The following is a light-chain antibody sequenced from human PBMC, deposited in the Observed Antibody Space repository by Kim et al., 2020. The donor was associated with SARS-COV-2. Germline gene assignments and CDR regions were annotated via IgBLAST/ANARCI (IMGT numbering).Light chain of an antibody. CDR2: DVS. J-gene: IGLJ2*01. Sequence: QSALTQPASVSGSPGQSITISCTGTSSDVGGYNYVSWYQQPPGKAPKLMIYDVSIRPSGVSNRFSGPKSGNTASLTISGLQGEDEGDYYCSSYTTSNTLHVVFGGGTQLTVL. V-gene: IGLV2-14*03. CDR1: SSDVGGYNY. CDR3: SSYTTSNTLHVV.